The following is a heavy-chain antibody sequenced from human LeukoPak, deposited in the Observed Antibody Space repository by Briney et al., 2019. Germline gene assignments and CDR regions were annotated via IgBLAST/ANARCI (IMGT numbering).Heavy chain of an antibody. V-gene: IGHV3-53*01. CDR1: GCTISDNY. CDR2: IYKDGST. Sequence: PGGSQRLSCRVFGCTISDNYMTWVRQAPGKGLEWVSVIYKDGSTYYADSVKGRFTISRDISKNTVYFQLNTLRDEDTAVYYCVRGSSWFWEYYLDFWGQGTLVTVSS. D-gene: IGHD6-13*01. CDR3: VRGSSWFWEYYLDF. J-gene: IGHJ4*02.